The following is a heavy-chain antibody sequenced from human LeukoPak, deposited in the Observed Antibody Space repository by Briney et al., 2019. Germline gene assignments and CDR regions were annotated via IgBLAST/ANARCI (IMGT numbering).Heavy chain of an antibody. Sequence: AGSLRLSCAASGFTFSSYAMHCVRQAPGKGLEYVSAISSNGGSTYYANSVKGRFTISRDNSKNTLYLQMGSLRAEDMAVYYCARMEEYYYYYGMDVWGQGTTVTVSS. J-gene: IGHJ6*02. CDR2: ISSNGGST. CDR1: GFTFSSYA. V-gene: IGHV3-64*01. D-gene: IGHD3-3*01. CDR3: ARMEEYYYYYGMDV.